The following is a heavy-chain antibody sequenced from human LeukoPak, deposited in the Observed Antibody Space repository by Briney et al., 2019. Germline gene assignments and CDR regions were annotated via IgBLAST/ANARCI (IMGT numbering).Heavy chain of an antibody. CDR3: ARVRSTTGTIKPYYYYGMDV. CDR1: GYTFTSYD. J-gene: IGHJ6*02. D-gene: IGHD1-1*01. CDR2: MNPNSGNT. V-gene: IGHV1-8*01. Sequence: GASVKVSCKASGYTFTSYDINWVRRATGQGLEWMGWMNPNSGNTGYAQKFQGRVTMTGNTSISTAYMELSSLRSEDTAVYYCARVRSTTGTIKPYYYYGMDVWGQGTTVTVSS.